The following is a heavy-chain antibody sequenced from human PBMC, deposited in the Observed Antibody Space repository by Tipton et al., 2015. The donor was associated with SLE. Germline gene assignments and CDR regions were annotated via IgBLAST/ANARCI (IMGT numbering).Heavy chain of an antibody. CDR2: IYYSGST. V-gene: IGHV4-59*01. D-gene: IGHD6-19*01. Sequence: TLSLTCTVSGGSISSYYWSWIRHPPGKGLEWIGYIYYSGSTNYNPSLKSRVTISVDTSKNQFSLKLSSVTAADTAVYYCAREYSSGWSYWGQGTLVTVSS. J-gene: IGHJ4*02. CDR3: AREYSSGWSY. CDR1: GGSISSYY.